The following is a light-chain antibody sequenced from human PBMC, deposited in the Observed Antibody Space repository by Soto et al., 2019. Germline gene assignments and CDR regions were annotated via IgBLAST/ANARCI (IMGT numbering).Light chain of an antibody. Sequence: QSVLTQSPSASGTPGQTVTISCFGSSSNVGKNTVNWYQQVSGAAPNLLIYEVGNRPSGVSNRFSGSKSGNTASLTISGLQAEDEADYYCSLYTADGVFGGGTKLTVL. CDR3: SLYTADGV. CDR2: EVG. V-gene: IGLV1-44*01. CDR1: SSNVGKNT. J-gene: IGLJ3*02.